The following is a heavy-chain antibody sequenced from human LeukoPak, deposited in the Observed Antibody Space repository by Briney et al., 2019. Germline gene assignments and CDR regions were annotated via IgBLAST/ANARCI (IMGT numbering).Heavy chain of an antibody. CDR1: GYTFTRNY. Sequence: ASVKVSCKASGYTFTRNYLHWVRQAPGQGLEWMGTINLSGGSTSYAQKFQGRVTTTSDTSTSTVYMELSSLRSEVTAVYYCARDVGSGWYTFDYWGQGTLVTVSS. CDR2: INLSGGST. J-gene: IGHJ4*02. D-gene: IGHD6-19*01. V-gene: IGHV1-46*01. CDR3: ARDVGSGWYTFDY.